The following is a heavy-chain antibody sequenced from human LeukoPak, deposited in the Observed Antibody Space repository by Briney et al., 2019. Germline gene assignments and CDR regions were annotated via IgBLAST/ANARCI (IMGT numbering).Heavy chain of an antibody. CDR2: INSDVSST. Sequence: GGSLRLSCAASGFTFSSFWMHWVRQGPGKGLVWVSRINSDVSSTTYADSVKGRFTISRDNAKNTLYLQMNSLRAEDTAVYYCARGYDSSGYYYADAFDIWGQGTTVTVSS. V-gene: IGHV3-74*01. D-gene: IGHD3-22*01. CDR3: ARGYDSSGYYYADAFDI. CDR1: GFTFSSFW. J-gene: IGHJ3*02.